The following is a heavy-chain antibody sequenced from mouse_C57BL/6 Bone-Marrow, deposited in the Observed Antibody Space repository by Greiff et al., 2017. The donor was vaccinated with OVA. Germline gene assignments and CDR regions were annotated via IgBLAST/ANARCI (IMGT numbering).Heavy chain of an antibody. CDR3: ERWPDGYDGRYFDY. J-gene: IGHJ2*01. CDR2: IDPSDSYT. CDR1: GYTFTSYW. V-gene: IGHV1-50*01. D-gene: IGHD2-2*01. Sequence: VQLQQPGAELVKPGASVKLSCKASGYTFTSYWMQWVKQRPGQGLEWIGEIDPSDSYTNYNQKFKGKATLTVDTSSSTAYMQLSSLTSEDSAVYYCERWPDGYDGRYFDYWGQGTTLTVSS.